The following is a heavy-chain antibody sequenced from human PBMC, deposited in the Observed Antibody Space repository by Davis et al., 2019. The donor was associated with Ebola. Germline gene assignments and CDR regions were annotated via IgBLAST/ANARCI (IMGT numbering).Heavy chain of an antibody. J-gene: IGHJ6*04. CDR1: GFTFSTYS. Sequence: GESLKISCAASGFTFSTYSMSWVRQAPGKGLEWVSSISSDSDYIYYADSVKGRFTISRDNAKNSLYLQMNSLRDEDTAVYYCAREVVVVVAATPGYYYYGMDVWGKGTTVTVSS. CDR3: AREVVVVVAATPGYYYYGMDV. V-gene: IGHV3-21*01. D-gene: IGHD2-15*01. CDR2: ISSDSDYI.